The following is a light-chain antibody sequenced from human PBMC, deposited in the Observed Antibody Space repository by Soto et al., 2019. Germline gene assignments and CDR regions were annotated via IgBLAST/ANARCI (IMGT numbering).Light chain of an antibody. Sequence: QSALTQPASVSGSPGQSITISCTGTSSDVGGYNLVSWYQHHPGKAPKLMIYDVTRRPSGVSDRFSGSKSGNTASLTISGLQADDAADYHFSSYTSSTHLVVFGGWTKLTVL. J-gene: IGLJ2*01. CDR1: SSDVGGYNL. V-gene: IGLV2-14*03. CDR2: DVT. CDR3: SSYTSSTHLVV.